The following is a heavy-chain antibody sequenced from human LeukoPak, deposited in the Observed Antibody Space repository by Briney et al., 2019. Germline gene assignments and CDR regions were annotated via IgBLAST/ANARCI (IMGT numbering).Heavy chain of an antibody. CDR2: ISSSSSTI. D-gene: IGHD6-13*01. CDR3: AKSPYSSNWFVDY. Sequence: GGSLRLSCAASGFTFSSYSMNWVRQAPGKGLEWVSYISSSSSTIYYADSVKGRFTISRDNARNTLYLQMNSLRAEDTAMYYCAKSPYSSNWFVDYWGQGTLVTVSS. J-gene: IGHJ4*02. V-gene: IGHV3-48*04. CDR1: GFTFSSYS.